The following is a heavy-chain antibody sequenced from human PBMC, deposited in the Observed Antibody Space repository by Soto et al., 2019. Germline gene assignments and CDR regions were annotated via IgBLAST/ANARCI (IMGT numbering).Heavy chain of an antibody. CDR3: ARDHRYFDCHGGYYYGMDV. Sequence: GGSLRLSCAAPGFTVSSNYMSWVRQAPGKGLEWVSVIYSGGSTYYADSVKGRFTISRDNSKNTLYLQMNSLRAEDTAVYYCARDHRYFDCHGGYYYGMDVWGQGTTVTVSS. CDR1: GFTVSSNY. D-gene: IGHD3-9*01. CDR2: IYSGGST. V-gene: IGHV3-53*01. J-gene: IGHJ6*02.